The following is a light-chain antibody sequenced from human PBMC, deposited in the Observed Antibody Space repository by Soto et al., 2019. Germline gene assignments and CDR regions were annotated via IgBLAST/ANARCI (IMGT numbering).Light chain of an antibody. CDR3: SSHTSSSTRV. J-gene: IGLJ1*01. CDR2: DVS. CDR1: SSDVGGYDY. V-gene: IGLV2-14*01. Sequence: QSVLTQPASVSGSPGQSITISCTGTSSDVGGYDYVSWFQQYPGKAPELMIYDVSNRPSGISNRFSGSKSGNTASLTISGLQAEDEADYYCSSHTSSSTRVFGSGTKVTVL.